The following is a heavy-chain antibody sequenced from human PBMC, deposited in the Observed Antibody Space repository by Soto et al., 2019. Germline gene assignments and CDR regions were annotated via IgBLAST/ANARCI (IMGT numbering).Heavy chain of an antibody. Sequence: QVQLQEPGPGLVKPSQTLSLTCNVSGGSISRGGYYWSWIRQHPGKGLEWIGYIYYSGSTFYNPSLRSRVTISIDTSKNQFSLKLSSVTAADTAVYYCATTIASRPVDYWGQGTLVTVSS. CDR2: IYYSGST. CDR1: GGSISRGGYY. J-gene: IGHJ4*02. V-gene: IGHV4-31*03. D-gene: IGHD6-6*01. CDR3: ATTIASRPVDY.